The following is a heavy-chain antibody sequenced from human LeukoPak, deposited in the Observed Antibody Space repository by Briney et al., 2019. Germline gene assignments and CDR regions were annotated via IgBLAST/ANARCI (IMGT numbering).Heavy chain of an antibody. V-gene: IGHV1-2*02. CDR1: GYMFTGYY. CDR3: ARGGQYVLHYDSSGYPPRGH. Sequence: ASVKVSCKASGYMFTGYYMHWVRQAPGQGLEWMGWINPNSGGTNYAQKFQGRVTMTRDTSISTAYMELSRLRSDDTAVYYCARGGQYVLHYDSSGYPPRGHWGQGTLVTVSS. D-gene: IGHD3-22*01. CDR2: INPNSGGT. J-gene: IGHJ4*02.